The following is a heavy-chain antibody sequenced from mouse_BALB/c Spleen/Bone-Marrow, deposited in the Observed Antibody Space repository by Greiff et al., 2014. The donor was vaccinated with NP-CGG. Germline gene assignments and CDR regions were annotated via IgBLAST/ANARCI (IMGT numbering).Heavy chain of an antibody. D-gene: IGHD1-1*01. CDR3: ARPYFYDSGGDAWFAY. CDR1: GYTFTSYV. V-gene: IGHV1-14*01. CDR2: INPYNDGT. Sequence: VQLQQSGPELVKPGASVKMSCKASGYTFTSYVMHWVKQKPGQGLEWIGYINPYNDGTKYNEKFKGKATLTSDKSSSTAYMELSSLTSEDSAVYYCARPYFYDSGGDAWFAYWGQGTLVTVSA. J-gene: IGHJ3*01.